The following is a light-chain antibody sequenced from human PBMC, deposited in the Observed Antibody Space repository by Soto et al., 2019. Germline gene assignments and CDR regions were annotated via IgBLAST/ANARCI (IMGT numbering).Light chain of an antibody. CDR3: KSYDTRLSGYV. V-gene: IGLV1-40*03. CDR2: DNN. Sequence: QSALTQSPSVSGAPGQRVTLSCTGSSSNIGAGYDVHWYQQLPGAAPKLLIYDNNNRPSGVPDRFSGSKSGASASLAITGLQAEDEADYYCKSYDTRLSGYVFGTGTKVTVL. CDR1: SSNIGAGYD. J-gene: IGLJ1*01.